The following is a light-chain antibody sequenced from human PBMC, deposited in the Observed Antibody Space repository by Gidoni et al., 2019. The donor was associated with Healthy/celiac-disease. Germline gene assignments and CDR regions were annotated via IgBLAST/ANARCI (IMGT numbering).Light chain of an antibody. CDR3: QQYYSTPPT. J-gene: IGKJ2*01. CDR2: WAS. V-gene: IGKV4-1*01. Sequence: DIVMTQSPDYLAVSLGAMATINCKSSQSVLYSSNNKNYLAWYQQKPGQPPKLLIYWASTRESGVPDRFSGSGSGTDFTLTISSLQAEDVAVYYCQQYYSTPPTFGQGTKLEIK. CDR1: QSVLYSSNNKNY.